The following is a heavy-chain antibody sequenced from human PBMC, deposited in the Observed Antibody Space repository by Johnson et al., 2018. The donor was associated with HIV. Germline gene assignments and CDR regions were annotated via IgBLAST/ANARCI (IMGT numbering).Heavy chain of an antibody. CDR1: GFTVSSNY. Sequence: VQLVESGGGLVQPGGSLRLSCAASGFTVSSNYMSWVRQAPGKGLEWVSVIYSGGSTYYADSVKGRFTISRDNSKNTLYLQMNSLRSDDTAVYYCARRYCSSTSCYKGRAFDIWGQGTMVTVSS. V-gene: IGHV3-66*01. J-gene: IGHJ3*02. CDR3: ARRYCSSTSCYKGRAFDI. D-gene: IGHD2-2*02. CDR2: IYSGGST.